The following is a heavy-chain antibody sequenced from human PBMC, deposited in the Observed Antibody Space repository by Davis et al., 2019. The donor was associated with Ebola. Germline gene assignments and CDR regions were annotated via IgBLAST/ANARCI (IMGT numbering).Heavy chain of an antibody. D-gene: IGHD3-22*01. CDR3: ASPVSPSDSSGYYGVYYFDY. Sequence: GESLKISCKGSGYSFTSYWISWVRQMPGKGLEWMGRIDPSDSYTNYSPSFQGHVTISADKSISTAYLQWSSLKASDTVMYYCASPVSPSDSSGYYGVYYFDYWGQGTLVTVSS. J-gene: IGHJ4*02. V-gene: IGHV5-10-1*01. CDR2: IDPSDSYT. CDR1: GYSFTSYW.